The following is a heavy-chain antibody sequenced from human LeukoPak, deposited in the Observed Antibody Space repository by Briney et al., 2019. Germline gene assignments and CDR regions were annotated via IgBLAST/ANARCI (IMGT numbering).Heavy chain of an antibody. CDR2: IYYSGST. J-gene: IGHJ2*01. CDR1: GGSISSYY. Sequence: PSETLSLTRTVSGGSISSYYWSWIRQPPGKGLEWIGYIYYSGSTNYNPSLKSRVTISVDTSKNQFSLKLSSVTAADTAVYYCARRADTLSWYFDLWGRGTLVTVSS. CDR3: ARRADTLSWYFDL. D-gene: IGHD2-15*01. V-gene: IGHV4-59*08.